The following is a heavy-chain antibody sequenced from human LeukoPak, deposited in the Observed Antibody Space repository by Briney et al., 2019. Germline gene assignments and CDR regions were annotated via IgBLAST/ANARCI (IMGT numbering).Heavy chain of an antibody. CDR2: IKPDGSEK. V-gene: IGHV3-7*04. CDR3: ARENYFDY. CDR1: GFPFSRFW. Sequence: GGSLRLSCAASGFPFSRFWMGWVRQAPGKGLEWVANIKPDGSEKNYGDSVRGRFTISRDNARNSLSLQMNSLRAEDTAVYYCARENYFDYWGQGTLVTVSS. J-gene: IGHJ4*02.